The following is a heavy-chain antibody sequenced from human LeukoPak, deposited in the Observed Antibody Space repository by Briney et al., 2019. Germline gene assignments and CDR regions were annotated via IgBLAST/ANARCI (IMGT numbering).Heavy chain of an antibody. V-gene: IGHV3-21*01. CDR2: ISSSSSSYI. D-gene: IGHD1-26*01. CDR3: AKDGRIVGAASTKFFDY. J-gene: IGHJ4*02. CDR1: GFTFSSYS. Sequence: GGSLRLSCAASGFTFSSYSMNWVRQAPGKGLEWVSSISSSSSSYIYYADSVKGRFTISRDNAKNSLYLQMNSLRAEDTAVYYCAKDGRIVGAASTKFFDYWGQGTLVTVSS.